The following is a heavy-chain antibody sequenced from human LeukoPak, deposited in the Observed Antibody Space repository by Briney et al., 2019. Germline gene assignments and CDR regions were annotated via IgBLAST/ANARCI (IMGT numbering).Heavy chain of an antibody. CDR3: ARGYDYVWGSYRQPLPYFDY. D-gene: IGHD3-16*02. CDR1: GGSISSYY. V-gene: IGHV4-59*01. CDR2: IYYSGST. Sequence: SETLSLTCTVSGGSISSYYWSWIRQPPGKGLEWIGYIYYSGSTNYNPSLKSRVTISVDTSKNQFSPKLSSVTAADTAVYYCARGYDYVWGSYRQPLPYFDYWGQGTLVTVSS. J-gene: IGHJ4*02.